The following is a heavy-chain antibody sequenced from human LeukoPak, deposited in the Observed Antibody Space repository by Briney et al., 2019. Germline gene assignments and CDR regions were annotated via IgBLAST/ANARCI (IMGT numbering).Heavy chain of an antibody. Sequence: SETLSLTCTVSGGSISSGSYYWSWIRQPAGKGLEWIGRIYTSGSTNYNPSPKSRVTISVDTSKNQFSLKLSSVTAADTAVYYCARDGVGSSSSIGFDYWGQGTLVTVSS. D-gene: IGHD6-6*01. CDR3: ARDGVGSSSSIGFDY. V-gene: IGHV4-61*02. CDR2: IYTSGST. CDR1: GGSISSGSYY. J-gene: IGHJ4*02.